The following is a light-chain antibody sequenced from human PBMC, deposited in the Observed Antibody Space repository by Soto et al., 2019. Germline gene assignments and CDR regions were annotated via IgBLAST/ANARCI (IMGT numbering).Light chain of an antibody. CDR2: DNS. CDR1: NVGSNS. CDR3: QVWDRTDDHHVL. J-gene: IGLJ2*01. Sequence: SYELTQPPSVSVAPGQTATITCGGNNVGSNSVQWYQQNPGQAPVLVVYDNSDRPSGIPDRFSGSKSGNTATLTISRVEAGDEADYHCQVWDRTDDHHVLFGGGTQLTVL. V-gene: IGLV3-21*02.